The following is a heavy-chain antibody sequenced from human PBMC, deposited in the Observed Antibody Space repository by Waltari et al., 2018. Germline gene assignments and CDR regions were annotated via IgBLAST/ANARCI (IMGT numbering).Heavy chain of an antibody. J-gene: IGHJ4*02. Sequence: QVQLQESGPGLVKPSETLSLTCTVPGGSIRSYYWTWIRQPPGKGLEWIGYIYYSGSTNYNPSLKSRVTISVDTSKNQFSLKLSSVTAADTAVYYCARFGTTGTTSYDYWGQGTLVTVSS. CDR1: GGSIRSYY. CDR2: IYYSGST. CDR3: ARFGTTGTTSYDY. V-gene: IGHV4-59*01. D-gene: IGHD1-1*01.